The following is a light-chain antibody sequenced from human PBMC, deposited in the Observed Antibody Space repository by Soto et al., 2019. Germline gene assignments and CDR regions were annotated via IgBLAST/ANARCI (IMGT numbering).Light chain of an antibody. V-gene: IGKV1-12*01. CDR2: AAS. J-gene: IGKJ2*01. CDR1: QGISSL. CDR3: QQANSFPYT. Sequence: DIQMTQSQSSVSASVGDRVTLTCRASQGISSLLAWYQQKPGKAPKLLIYAASRLQSGVPSRFSGSGSGTDFTLTISSLQPEDFATYYCQQANSFPYTFGQGTKLEIK.